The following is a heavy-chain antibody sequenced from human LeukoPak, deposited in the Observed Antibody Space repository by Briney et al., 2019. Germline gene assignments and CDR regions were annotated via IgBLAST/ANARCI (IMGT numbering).Heavy chain of an antibody. J-gene: IGHJ6*03. CDR3: AKCILTGYYKGYMDV. D-gene: IGHD3-9*01. Sequence: GGSLRLSCAASGFIFSDYYMSWVRQAPGKGLEWVSAISGSGGSTYYADSVKGRFTISRDNSKNTLYLQMNSLRAEDTAVYYCAKCILTGYYKGYMDVWGKGTTVTISS. CDR1: GFIFSDYY. V-gene: IGHV3-23*01. CDR2: ISGSGGST.